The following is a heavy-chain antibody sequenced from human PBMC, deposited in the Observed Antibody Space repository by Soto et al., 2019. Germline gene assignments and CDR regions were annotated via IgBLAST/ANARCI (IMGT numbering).Heavy chain of an antibody. Sequence: ASVKVSCKAPGYTLTSYYMHWVRQAPGQGLEWMGIINPSGGSTNYAQKFQGRVTITRDTSASTAYMELSSLRSEDTAVYYCARGMYTIDYWGQGTLVTVSS. CDR3: ARGMYTIDY. CDR1: GYTLTSYY. V-gene: IGHV1-46*01. J-gene: IGHJ4*02. CDR2: INPSGGST. D-gene: IGHD1-1*01.